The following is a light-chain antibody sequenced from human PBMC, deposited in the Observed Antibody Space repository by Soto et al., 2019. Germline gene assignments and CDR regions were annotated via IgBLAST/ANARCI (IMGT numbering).Light chain of an antibody. CDR1: TSNIGNNY. CDR3: GTWDSSLSAVV. V-gene: IGLV1-51*01. CDR2: DNN. Sequence: QSALTQPPSVSAAPGQKVTISCSGSTSNIGNNYVSWYQQLPGTAPKLLIYDNNKRPSGIPDRFSGSKSGTSATLDITGLQTGDEADYYCGTWDSSLSAVVFGGGTQLTVL. J-gene: IGLJ7*01.